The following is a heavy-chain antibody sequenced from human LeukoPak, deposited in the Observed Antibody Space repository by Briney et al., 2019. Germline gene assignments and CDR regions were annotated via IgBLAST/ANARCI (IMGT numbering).Heavy chain of an antibody. Sequence: ASVKVSCKASGYTFTSYDINWVRQATGQGLEWMGWMNPNSGNTGYAQKFQGRVTITRNTAISTAYMELSSLRSEDTAVYYCARGIITTYYYYMDVWGKGTTVTVSS. J-gene: IGHJ6*03. CDR3: ARGIITTYYYYMDV. CDR2: MNPNSGNT. V-gene: IGHV1-8*03. D-gene: IGHD3-3*01. CDR1: GYTFTSYD.